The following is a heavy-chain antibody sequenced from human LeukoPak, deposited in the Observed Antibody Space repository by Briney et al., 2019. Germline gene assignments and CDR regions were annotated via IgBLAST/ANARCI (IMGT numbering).Heavy chain of an antibody. Sequence: GASVKVSCKASGFTFSAYDINWARQAPGQGLEWMGWMNPNSGNTGFAQKFQGRVTMTRDTSINTAYMELSNLRSEDTAVYYCARVSQTPAYYYTSGYYYHGYWGQGTRVTISS. CDR3: ARVSQTPAYYYTSGYYYHGY. D-gene: IGHD3-22*01. V-gene: IGHV1-8*01. CDR1: GFTFSAYD. CDR2: MNPNSGNT. J-gene: IGHJ4*02.